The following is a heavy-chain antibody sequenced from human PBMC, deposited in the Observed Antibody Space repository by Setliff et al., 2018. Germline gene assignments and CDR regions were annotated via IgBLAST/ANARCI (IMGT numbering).Heavy chain of an antibody. D-gene: IGHD6-13*01. CDR3: ARGGVAAAGKKGVFEH. Sequence: ASVKVSCKASGYAFTSYYMYWVRQAPGQGLDWMGTINTGGGSASIVDQFRGRVTMTRDTSTSTIYMEINSLRPDDTAVYFCARGGVAAAGKKGVFEHWGQGTLVTVSS. V-gene: IGHV1-46*01. CDR2: INTGGGSA. J-gene: IGHJ4*02. CDR1: GYAFTSYY.